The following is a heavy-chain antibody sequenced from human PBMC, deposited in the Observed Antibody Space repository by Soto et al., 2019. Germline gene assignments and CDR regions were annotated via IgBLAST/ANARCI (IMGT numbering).Heavy chain of an antibody. Sequence: SETLSLTCAVYGGSFSGYYWSWSWIRQPPGKGLEWIGEINHSGSTNYNPSLKSRVTISVDTSKNQFSLKLSSVTAADTAVYYCARGPSSIDYYDSSGYYCDYWGQGTLVTVSS. CDR3: ARGPSSIDYYDSSGYYCDY. V-gene: IGHV4-34*01. CDR1: GGSFSGYY. CDR2: INHSGST. J-gene: IGHJ4*02. D-gene: IGHD3-22*01.